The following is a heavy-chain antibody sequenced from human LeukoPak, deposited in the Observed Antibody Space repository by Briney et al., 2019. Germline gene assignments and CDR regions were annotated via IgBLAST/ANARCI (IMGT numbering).Heavy chain of an antibody. J-gene: IGHJ3*02. CDR3: ARGLRWYTGGAFDI. D-gene: IGHD4-23*01. Sequence: KTSETLSLTCTVSGGSISGYYWSWIRQPPGKGLEWIGEINHSGSTNYNPSLKSRVTISVDTSKNQFSLKLSSVTAADTAVYYCARGLRWYTGGAFDIWGQGTMVTVSS. CDR1: GGSISGYY. V-gene: IGHV4-34*01. CDR2: INHSGST.